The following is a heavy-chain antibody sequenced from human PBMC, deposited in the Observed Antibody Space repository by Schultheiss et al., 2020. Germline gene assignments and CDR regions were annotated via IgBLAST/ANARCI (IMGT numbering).Heavy chain of an antibody. D-gene: IGHD5-24*01. CDR1: GGSISSYY. J-gene: IGHJ4*02. Sequence: SQTLSLTCTVSGGSISSYYWSWIRQPPGKGLEWIGYIYYSGSTNYNPSLKSRVTISVDTSKNQFSLKLSSVTAADTAVYFCARATKEKKAFGYWGQGTLVTVSS. CDR3: ARATKEKKAFGY. CDR2: IYYSGST. V-gene: IGHV4-59*12.